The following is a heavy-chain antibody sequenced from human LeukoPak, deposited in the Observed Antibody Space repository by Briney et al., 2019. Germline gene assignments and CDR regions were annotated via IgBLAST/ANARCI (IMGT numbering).Heavy chain of an antibody. Sequence: GASVKVSCKASGDTFSNYGISWVRLAPGQGLEWMGWIIPSFGPAHYTQKFQGRLTIATDESTSTAYMELNSLRFEDTGIYYCARGTSTSWWEGLDFWGQGTPVTVSS. CDR2: IIPSFGPA. CDR3: ARGTSTSWWEGLDF. CDR1: GDTFSNYG. D-gene: IGHD6-13*01. V-gene: IGHV1-69*05. J-gene: IGHJ4*02.